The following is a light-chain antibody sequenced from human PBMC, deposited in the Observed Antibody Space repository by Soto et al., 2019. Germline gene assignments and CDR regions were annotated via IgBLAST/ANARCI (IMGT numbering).Light chain of an antibody. CDR2: DTS. V-gene: IGKV3-20*01. Sequence: EIGLTQSPGTLSLSPGDRATLSCRASQRVSSSYLARYQQNPGQAPSLLIYDTSSRATGIPDRFSGSGSGTDFTLTISRLEPDDFAVYYCQQYGSSRTFGQGTKVEIK. CDR3: QQYGSSRT. CDR1: QRVSSSY. J-gene: IGKJ1*01.